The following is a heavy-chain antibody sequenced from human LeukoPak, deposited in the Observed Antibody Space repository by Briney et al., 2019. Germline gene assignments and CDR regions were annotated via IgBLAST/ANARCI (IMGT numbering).Heavy chain of an antibody. D-gene: IGHD5-12*01. Sequence: GGSLRLSCAASGFTFSNYGITWVRQAPGKGLEWVSAISGSGDRTYYTDSVKGRFTISRDNSKNTLYLQMNSLRAEDTAVYYCARENWDIVAVPMDVWGKGTTVTVSS. CDR3: ARENWDIVAVPMDV. CDR2: ISGSGDRT. V-gene: IGHV3-23*01. J-gene: IGHJ6*04. CDR1: GFTFSNYG.